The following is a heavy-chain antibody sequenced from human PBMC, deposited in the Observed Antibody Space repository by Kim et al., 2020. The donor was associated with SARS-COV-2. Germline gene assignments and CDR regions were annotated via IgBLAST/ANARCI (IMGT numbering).Heavy chain of an antibody. CDR3: ARGTDFFWFLYYYYGMDV. CDR2: ISSNGGST. J-gene: IGHJ6*04. D-gene: IGHD3-9*01. CDR1: GFTFSSYT. Sequence: GGSLRLSCAASGFTFSSYTMHWVRQAPGKGLEYVSGISSNGGSTYYANSVKGRFTISRDNSKSTLYLQMGSLRAEDMAVYYCARGTDFFWFLYYYYGMDVWGKGTKVTVSS. V-gene: IGHV3-64*01.